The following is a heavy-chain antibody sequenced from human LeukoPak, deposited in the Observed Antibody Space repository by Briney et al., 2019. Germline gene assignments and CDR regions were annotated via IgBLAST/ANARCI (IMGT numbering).Heavy chain of an antibody. CDR3: ARDPRNKGFDP. J-gene: IGHJ5*02. Sequence: TTGGSLRLSCAASGFTFSSYSMNWVRQAPGKGLEWVSSISSSSYIYYADSVKGRFTISRDNAKNSLYLQMNSLRAEDTAVYYCARDPRNKGFDPWGQGTLVTVSS. CDR2: ISSSSYI. D-gene: IGHD1/OR15-1a*01. V-gene: IGHV3-21*01. CDR1: GFTFSSYS.